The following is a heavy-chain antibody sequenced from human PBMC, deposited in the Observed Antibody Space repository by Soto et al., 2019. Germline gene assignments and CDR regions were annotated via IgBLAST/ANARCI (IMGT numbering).Heavy chain of an antibody. CDR2: IYSGGRT. CDR1: GFTVSSNY. Sequence: EVQLVESGGGLVQPGGSLRLSCATSGFTVSSNYMSWVRQAPGKGLEWVSIIYSGGRTHYADSVKGRFTISRDNSKNTLYLQMNSPRGEDTAVYYCAGDEWFGGGGFEPWGQGTLVTVSS. J-gene: IGHJ5*02. D-gene: IGHD3-10*01. CDR3: AGDEWFGGGGFEP. V-gene: IGHV3-66*01.